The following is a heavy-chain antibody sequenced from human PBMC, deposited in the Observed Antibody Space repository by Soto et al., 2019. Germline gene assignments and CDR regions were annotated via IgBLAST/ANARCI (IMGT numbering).Heavy chain of an antibody. J-gene: IGHJ4*02. V-gene: IGHV3-30-3*01. Sequence: GGSLRLSCAASGFTFSSYAMHWVRQAPGKGLEWVAVISYDGSNKYYADSVKGRFTISRDNSKNTLYLQMNSLRAEDTAVYYCAREDYSNWGQGTLVTVSS. CDR2: ISYDGSNK. CDR3: AREDYSN. CDR1: GFTFSSYA. D-gene: IGHD4-4*01.